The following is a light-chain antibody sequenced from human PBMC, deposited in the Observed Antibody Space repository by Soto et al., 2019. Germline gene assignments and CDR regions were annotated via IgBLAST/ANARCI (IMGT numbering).Light chain of an antibody. CDR1: QSISSN. CDR3: QQYDNWHPVT. J-gene: IGKJ4*01. V-gene: IGKV3-15*01. Sequence: EIVMTQSPATLSVSPGERATLSCRASQSISSNLVWYQQKAGQAPRRLIYGASTRATGIPARFSGSGSGTEFTLTISSLQSEDFAVYYCQQYDNWHPVTFGGGTKVDIK. CDR2: GAS.